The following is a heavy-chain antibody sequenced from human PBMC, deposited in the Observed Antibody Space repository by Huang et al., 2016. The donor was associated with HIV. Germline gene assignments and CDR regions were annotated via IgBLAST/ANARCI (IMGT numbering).Heavy chain of an antibody. CDR1: GYSFTNYW. CDR3: ARSEVLVTAVPFDH. CDR2: IDPADSDT. J-gene: IGHJ4*02. V-gene: IGHV5-51*03. D-gene: IGHD2-21*02. Sequence: EVQLVQSEAEVKKPGESLKISCRGSGYSFTNYWIGWVRQRPGEGLAWMGVIDPADSDTRYSPSCQGQVTFSADKSTRTAYLQWSSLQASDTAIYYCARSEVLVTAVPFDHWGQGTLVTVSS.